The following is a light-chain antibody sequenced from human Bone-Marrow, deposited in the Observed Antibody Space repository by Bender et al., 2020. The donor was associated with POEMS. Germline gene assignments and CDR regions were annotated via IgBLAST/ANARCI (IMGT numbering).Light chain of an antibody. CDR3: SSYAAETYYVI. J-gene: IGLJ2*01. V-gene: IGLV2-23*01. Sequence: QSALTQPASVSGSPGQSITISCTGTSSDIGSYNLVSWYQQVPGKAPKLMIYEGNKRPSGVSDRFAGSKSGNTASLTISGLQAEDEADYYDSSYAAETYYVICVGETRLTVL. CDR2: EGN. CDR1: SSDIGSYNL.